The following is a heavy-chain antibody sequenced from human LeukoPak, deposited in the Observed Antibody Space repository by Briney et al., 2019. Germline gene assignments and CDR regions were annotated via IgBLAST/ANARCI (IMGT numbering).Heavy chain of an antibody. Sequence: PGGSLRLSCAASGFTFSDYYMSWIRQAPGKGLEWVSYISSSGSTIYYADSVKGRFTISRDNAKNSLYLQMNSLRAEDTAVYYCARDPWSSGYFYRPKDQERSGWFDPWGQGTLVTVSS. CDR2: ISSSGSTI. CDR3: ARDPWSSGYFYRPKDQERSGWFDP. J-gene: IGHJ5*02. D-gene: IGHD3-22*01. CDR1: GFTFSDYY. V-gene: IGHV3-11*01.